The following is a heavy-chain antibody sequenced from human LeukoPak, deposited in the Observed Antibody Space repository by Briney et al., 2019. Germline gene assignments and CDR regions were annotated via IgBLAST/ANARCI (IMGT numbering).Heavy chain of an antibody. V-gene: IGHV3-53*01. CDR2: ISSGGNT. D-gene: IGHD5-12*01. CDR1: GFTVTSNY. CDR3: AREVRGYYFDY. Sequence: GGSLRLSCAASGFTVTSNYMTWVRQAPGKGLEWVSVISSGGNTYYAGSVKGRFTISRDNSTNTVYLQMNGLRAEDTAVYYCAREVRGYYFDYWGQGTLVTASS. J-gene: IGHJ4*02.